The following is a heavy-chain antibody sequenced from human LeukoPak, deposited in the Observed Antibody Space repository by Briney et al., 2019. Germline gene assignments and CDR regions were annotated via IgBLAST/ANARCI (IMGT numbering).Heavy chain of an antibody. CDR2: IYYGGST. D-gene: IGHD3-10*01. CDR3: ARDPYGSGDGYFDY. J-gene: IGHJ4*02. Sequence: SETLSLTCTVSGGSISRSSYYWGWIRQTPGKGPEWIGSIYYGGSTYYNPSLKSRVTISVDTSKNQFSLKLSSVTAADTAVYYCARDPYGSGDGYFDYWGQGTLVTVSS. CDR1: GGSISRSSYY. V-gene: IGHV4-39*02.